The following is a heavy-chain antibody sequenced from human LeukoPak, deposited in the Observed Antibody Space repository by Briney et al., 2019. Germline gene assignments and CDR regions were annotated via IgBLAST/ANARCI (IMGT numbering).Heavy chain of an antibody. CDR2: IYISGST. D-gene: IGHD3-10*01. CDR3: ARHGDFGGFGELFREYYFDY. Sequence: PSETLSLTCSVSGASINSHYWTWIRQPAGKGLEWIGRIYISGSTNYSPSLKSRVTISVDTSKNQFSLKLSSVTAADTAVYYCARHGDFGGFGELFREYYFDYWGQGTLVTVSS. CDR1: GASINSHY. J-gene: IGHJ4*02. V-gene: IGHV4-4*07.